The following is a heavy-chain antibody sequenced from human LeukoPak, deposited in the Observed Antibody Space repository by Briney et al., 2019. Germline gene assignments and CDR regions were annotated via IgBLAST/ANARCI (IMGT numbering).Heavy chain of an antibody. CDR1: GYAIISDYF. CDR2: IYHSGST. J-gene: IGHJ4*02. Sequence: SETLSLTCTASGYAIISDYFWGWIRQPPGKGLEWIGTIYHSGSTYYSPSLKSRVTVSVDTSKNEFSLNLTSVTAADTAVYFCARGIVGSRDFYFRYYFDYWGQETLVTVSS. V-gene: IGHV4-38-2*02. D-gene: IGHD3/OR15-3a*01. CDR3: ARGIVGSRDFYFRYYFDY.